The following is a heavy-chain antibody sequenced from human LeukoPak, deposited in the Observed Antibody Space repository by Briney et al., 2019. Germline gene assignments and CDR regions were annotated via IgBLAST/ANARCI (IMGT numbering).Heavy chain of an antibody. Sequence: GGSLRLSCAASGFNVSRNYMSWVRQAPGKGLEWVSVIHTAGSTYYADSVKGRFTISRDNSKNTLYVQMKSLRAEDTDVYYCARVAVAQRGFDYWGQGTLVTVSS. D-gene: IGHD6-19*01. CDR3: ARVAVAQRGFDY. CDR2: IHTAGST. V-gene: IGHV3-53*01. J-gene: IGHJ4*02. CDR1: GFNVSRNY.